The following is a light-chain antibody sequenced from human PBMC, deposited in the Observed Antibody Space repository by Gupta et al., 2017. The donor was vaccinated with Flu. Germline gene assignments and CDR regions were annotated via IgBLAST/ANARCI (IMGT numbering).Light chain of an antibody. CDR2: STN. J-gene: IGLJ3*02. Sequence: TVPLTCGLSSGSVSTNDYPSWYQQTPGQVPRMLIYSTNTRSSGVPDRFSGSILGKTAALTITGAQAEDEADYYCGMYTGSGLSVFGEGTKLTVL. CDR1: SGSVSTNDY. CDR3: GMYTGSGLSV. V-gene: IGLV8-61*01.